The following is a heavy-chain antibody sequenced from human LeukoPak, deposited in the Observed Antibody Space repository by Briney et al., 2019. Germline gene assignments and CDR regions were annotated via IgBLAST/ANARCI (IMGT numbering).Heavy chain of an antibody. CDR2: ISGSGGST. CDR1: GFTFSSYA. Sequence: GGSLRLSCAASGFTFSSYAMSWVRQAPGKGLEWVSAISGSGGSTYYADSVKGRFTIFRDNSKNTLYLQMNSLRAEDTAVYYCAKDVEETYYFDYWGQGTLVTVSS. J-gene: IGHJ4*02. CDR3: AKDVEETYYFDY. D-gene: IGHD3-3*01. V-gene: IGHV3-23*01.